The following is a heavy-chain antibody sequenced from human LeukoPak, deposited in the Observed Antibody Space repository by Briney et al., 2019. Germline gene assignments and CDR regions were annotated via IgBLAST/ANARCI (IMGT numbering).Heavy chain of an antibody. Sequence: ASVKVSCKTSGYTFTDYYIHWVRQAPGQGLEWMGWINPNSGGTNYAQKFQGRVTMTRDTSISTAYMELSRLRSDDTAVYYCARGIVATISFDYWGQGTLVTVSS. CDR3: ARGIVATISFDY. CDR2: INPNSGGT. V-gene: IGHV1-2*02. CDR1: GYTFTDYY. J-gene: IGHJ4*02. D-gene: IGHD5-12*01.